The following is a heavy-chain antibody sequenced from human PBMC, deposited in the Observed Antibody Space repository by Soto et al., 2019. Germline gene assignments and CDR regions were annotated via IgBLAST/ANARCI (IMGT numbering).Heavy chain of an antibody. CDR3: ARGVRGAYGLDI. CDR1: GFTFSSYW. J-gene: IGHJ3*02. CDR2: INSDGGRT. D-gene: IGHD2-21*01. V-gene: IGHV3-74*01. Sequence: GGSLRLSCAASGFTFSSYWIHWVRQAPGKGLVWVSRINSDGGRTNYADSVKGRFTISRDNAKNTLYLQMNSLRAEETAVYYCARGVRGAYGLDIWGQGTMVTVSS.